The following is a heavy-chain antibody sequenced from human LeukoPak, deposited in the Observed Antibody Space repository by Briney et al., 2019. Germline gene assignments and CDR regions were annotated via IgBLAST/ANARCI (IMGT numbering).Heavy chain of an antibody. CDR3: ARDPAFAWRDY. V-gene: IGHV3-13*01. CDR1: GFTFSSYD. Sequence: GGSLRLSCAASGFTFSSYDMHWVRQATGKGVEWVSAIGTAGDTYYPGSVKGRFTISRENAKNSLYLQMNSLRAGDTAVYYCARDPAFAWRDYWGQGTLVTVSS. CDR2: IGTAGDT. J-gene: IGHJ4*02. D-gene: IGHD3-10*01.